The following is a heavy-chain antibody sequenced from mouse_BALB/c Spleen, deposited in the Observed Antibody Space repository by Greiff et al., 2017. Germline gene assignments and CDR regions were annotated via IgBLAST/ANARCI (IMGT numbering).Heavy chain of an antibody. CDR2: IDPSNSET. V-gene: IGHV1S127*01. J-gene: IGHJ3*01. D-gene: IGHD1-1*01. CDR3: ASPYYYGSSYDPWFAY. Sequence: VKLQESGPELVRPGASVKMSCKASGYTFTSYWMHWVKQRPGQGLEWIGMIDPSNSETRLNQKFKDKATLNVDKSSNTAYMQLSSLTSEDSAVYYCASPYYYGSSYDPWFAYWGQGTLVTVSA. CDR1: GYTFTSYW.